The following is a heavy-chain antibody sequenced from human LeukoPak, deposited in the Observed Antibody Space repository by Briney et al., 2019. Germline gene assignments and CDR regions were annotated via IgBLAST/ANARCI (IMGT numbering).Heavy chain of an antibody. V-gene: IGHV3-74*01. CDR1: GFNFSTYW. CDR3: ARGTAATAGIDY. Sequence: GGSLRLSCAVSGFNFSTYWIHWVRQAPGKGLVWVSLINTDGSATTYGDSAKGRFTVSRDNDRNSLFLEMNSRRVEDTAVYYCARGTAATAGIDYWGQGTLVTVSS. CDR2: INTDGSAT. D-gene: IGHD6-13*01. J-gene: IGHJ4*02.